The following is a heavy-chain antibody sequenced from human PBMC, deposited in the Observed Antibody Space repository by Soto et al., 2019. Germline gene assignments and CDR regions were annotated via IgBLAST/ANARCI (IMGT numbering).Heavy chain of an antibody. Sequence: ESGGGLVQPGGSLRLSCAASGFTFNSYWMSWVRQAPGKGLEWVANIKQDGSEKYYVDSVKGRFTISRDNAKNSLYLQMSSLRAEDTAVYYCARTNVVVVAGEEFDYWGQGTLVTVSS. D-gene: IGHD2-15*01. V-gene: IGHV3-7*01. CDR1: GFTFNSYW. CDR3: ARTNVVVVAGEEFDY. J-gene: IGHJ4*02. CDR2: IKQDGSEK.